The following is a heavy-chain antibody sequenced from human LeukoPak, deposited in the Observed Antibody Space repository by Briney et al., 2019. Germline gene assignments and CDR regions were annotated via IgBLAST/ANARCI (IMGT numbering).Heavy chain of an antibody. J-gene: IGHJ4*02. V-gene: IGHV3-7*01. CDR3: ARASGSGWYVFDY. Sequence: GGSLRLSCAASGFTFSSYWMSWVRQAPGKGLEWVANIKQDGSEEYYVDSVKGRFTISRDNAKNSLYLQMNSLRAEDTAVYYCARASGSGWYVFDYWGQGTLVTVSS. CDR1: GFTFSSYW. CDR2: IKQDGSEE. D-gene: IGHD6-19*01.